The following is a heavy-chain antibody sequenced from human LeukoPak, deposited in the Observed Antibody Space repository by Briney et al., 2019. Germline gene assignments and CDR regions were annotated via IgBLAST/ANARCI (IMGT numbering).Heavy chain of an antibody. CDR3: ARGLLDPYYYGSGDSYYFGY. CDR1: GGSISSSSYY. V-gene: IGHV4-39*07. Sequence: SETLSLTCTVSGGSISSSSYYWGWIRQPPGKGLEWIGSIYYSGSTYYNPSLKSRVTISVDTSKNQFSLKLSSVTAADTAVYYCARGLLDPYYYGSGDSYYFGYWGQGTLVTVSS. CDR2: IYYSGST. J-gene: IGHJ4*02. D-gene: IGHD3-10*01.